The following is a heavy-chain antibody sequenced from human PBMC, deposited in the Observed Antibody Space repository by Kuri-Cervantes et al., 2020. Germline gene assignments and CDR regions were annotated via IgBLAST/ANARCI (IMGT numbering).Heavy chain of an antibody. Sequence: SETLSLTCTVSGGSISSYYWSWIRQPPGKGLEWIGYIYYSGSTNYNPSLKSRVTISVDTSKNHFSLKMTSVTAADTAVYYCVRGPGVYWGQGILVTVSS. J-gene: IGHJ4*02. D-gene: IGHD2-8*01. CDR3: VRGPGVY. CDR2: IYYSGST. V-gene: IGHV4-59*01. CDR1: GGSISSYY.